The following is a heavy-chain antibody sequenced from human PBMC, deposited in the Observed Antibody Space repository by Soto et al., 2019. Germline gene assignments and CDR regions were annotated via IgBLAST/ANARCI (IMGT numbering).Heavy chain of an antibody. Sequence: GGSLRLSCAASGFTFSNAWMSWVRQAPGKGLEWVGRIKSKTDGGTTDYAEPVKGRFTISREDSKNTLYLQMNSLKTEDTAVYYCTTENSGGSCYFGDSCYWGQGTLVTVSS. CDR1: GFTFSNAW. J-gene: IGHJ4*02. CDR2: IKSKTDGGTT. CDR3: TTENSGGSCYFGDSCY. D-gene: IGHD2-15*01. V-gene: IGHV3-15*01.